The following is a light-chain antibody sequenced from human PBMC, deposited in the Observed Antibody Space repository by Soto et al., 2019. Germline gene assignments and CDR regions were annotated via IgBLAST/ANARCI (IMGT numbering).Light chain of an antibody. V-gene: IGKV3-20*01. CDR3: QQCGSSPLT. Sequence: EVVLTQSPGTLSLSPGERATLSCRASESVSSSYLAWYQQRPGQAPRLLIYGASSRATGIPDRFSGSGSGTDFSLTISRLDPEDFAVYYCQQCGSSPLTFGQGTKVEIK. CDR1: ESVSSSY. CDR2: GAS. J-gene: IGKJ1*01.